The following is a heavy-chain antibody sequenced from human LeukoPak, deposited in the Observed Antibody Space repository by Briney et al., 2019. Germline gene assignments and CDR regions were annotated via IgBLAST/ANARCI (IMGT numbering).Heavy chain of an antibody. J-gene: IGHJ4*02. CDR3: ARQGYDFWSGYYEGTYYFDY. CDR2: IYYSGST. CDR1: GGSISSSSYY. D-gene: IGHD3-3*01. Sequence: SETLSLTCTVSGGSISSSSYYRGWIRQPPGKGLEWIGGIYYSGSTYYNPSLKSRVTISVDTSKNQFSLKLSSVTAADTAVYYCARQGYDFWSGYYEGTYYFDYWGQGTLVTVS. V-gene: IGHV4-39*01.